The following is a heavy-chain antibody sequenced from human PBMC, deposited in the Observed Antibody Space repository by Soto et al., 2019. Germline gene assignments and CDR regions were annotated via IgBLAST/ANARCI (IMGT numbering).Heavy chain of an antibody. V-gene: IGHV3-23*01. CDR1: GFPFSNYA. CDR3: AKIEPRFFYDSTGYYPFDY. D-gene: IGHD3-22*01. CDR2: LSGSGVRT. J-gene: IGHJ4*02. Sequence: GGSLRLSCAASGFPFSNYAMTWVRQAPGKGLEWVSALSGSGVRTYYADSVMGRFTISRDNSKNTVYLQMNSLRAEDTAVYYCAKIEPRFFYDSTGYYPFDYWGQGTLVTVSS.